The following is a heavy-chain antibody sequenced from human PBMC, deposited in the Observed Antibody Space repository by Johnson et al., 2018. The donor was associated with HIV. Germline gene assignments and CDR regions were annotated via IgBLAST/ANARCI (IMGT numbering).Heavy chain of an antibody. D-gene: IGHD6-13*01. CDR2: IKQDGSEK. CDR3: ARSIAVAGHDI. J-gene: IGHJ3*02. Sequence: VQLVESGGGLVQPGGSLRLSCAASGFTFSSNWMSWVRQAPGKGLEWVANIKQDGSEKYYVDSVKGRFTISRDNAKNSLYLQMNSLRAEDTAVYYCARSIAVAGHDIWGQGTMVTVSS. V-gene: IGHV3-7*01. CDR1: GFTFSSNW.